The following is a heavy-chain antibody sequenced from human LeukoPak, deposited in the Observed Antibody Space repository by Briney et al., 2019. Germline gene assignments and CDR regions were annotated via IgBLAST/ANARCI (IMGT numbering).Heavy chain of an antibody. CDR1: GFTFSSYE. CDR2: ISSSGSTI. D-gene: IGHD5-12*01. J-gene: IGHJ4*02. CDR3: ARDSKWLRACDY. Sequence: GGSLRLSCAVSGFTFSSYEMNWVRQAPGKGLEWVSYISSSGSTIYYADSVKGRFTTSRDNAKNSLYLQMNSLRAEDTAVYYCARDSKWLRACDYWGQGTLVTVSS. V-gene: IGHV3-48*03.